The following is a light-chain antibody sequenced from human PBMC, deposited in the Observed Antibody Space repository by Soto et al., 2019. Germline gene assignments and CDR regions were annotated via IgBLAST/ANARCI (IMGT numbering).Light chain of an antibody. J-gene: IGLJ1*01. CDR1: SSDVGGYNY. CDR2: DVS. CDR3: SSYTSSSTLV. V-gene: IGLV2-14*01. Sequence: QSALTQPASVSGSPGQSITISCTGTSSDVGGYNYVSWYQQHPGKAPKLMSSDVSNRPSGVSNRFSGSKSGNTASLTISGLQSEDEADYYCSSYTSSSTLVFGTGTKVTVL.